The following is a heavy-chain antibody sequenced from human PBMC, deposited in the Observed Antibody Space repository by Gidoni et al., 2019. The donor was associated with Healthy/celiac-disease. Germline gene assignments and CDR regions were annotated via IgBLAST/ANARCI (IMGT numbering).Heavy chain of an antibody. CDR2: IWYDGSNK. CDR3: ARRIAARPHYYYGMDV. Sequence: TFSSYGMHWVRQAPGKGLEWVAVIWYDGSNKYYADSVKGRFTISRDNSKNTLYLQMNSLRAEDTAVYYCARRIAARPHYYYGMDVWGQGTTGTVSS. J-gene: IGHJ6*02. V-gene: IGHV3-33*01. CDR1: TFSSYG. D-gene: IGHD6-6*01.